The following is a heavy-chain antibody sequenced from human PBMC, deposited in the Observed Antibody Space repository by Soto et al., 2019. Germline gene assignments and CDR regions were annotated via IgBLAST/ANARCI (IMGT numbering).Heavy chain of an antibody. D-gene: IGHD2-21*01. CDR3: ARERGLTVSTLLGY. CDR2: VSTYNGNT. V-gene: IGHV1-18*01. J-gene: IGHJ4*02. Sequence: QVQLVQSGAEVKKPGASVKVSCKASGYTFTSYGINWVRQAPGQGLEWMGRVSTYNGNTTYAPRFQGRVTMTTDTSTTTAYMELRSLRSDDTATYYCARERGLTVSTLLGYWGQGTLVSVSS. CDR1: GYTFTSYG.